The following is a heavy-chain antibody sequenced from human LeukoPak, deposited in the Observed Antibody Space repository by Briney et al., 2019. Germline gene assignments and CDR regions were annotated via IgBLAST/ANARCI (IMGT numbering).Heavy chain of an antibody. V-gene: IGHV3-30*03. CDR2: ISYDGSNK. D-gene: IGHD2-15*01. CDR3: ARDGPSYCSGGSCYYYYYYMDV. CDR1: GLTVSDHY. J-gene: IGHJ6*03. Sequence: GGSLRLSCVVSGLTVSDHYMSWVRQAPGKGLEWVAVISYDGSNKYYADSVKGRFTISRDNSKNTLYLQMNSLRAEDTAVYYCARDGPSYCSGGSCYYYYYYMDVWGKGTTVTVSS.